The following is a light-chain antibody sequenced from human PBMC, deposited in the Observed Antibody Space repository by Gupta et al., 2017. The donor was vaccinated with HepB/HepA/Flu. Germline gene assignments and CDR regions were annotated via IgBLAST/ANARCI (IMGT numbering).Light chain of an antibody. Sequence: QSVLTQPPSVSGGPGQRVTIPCTGSSSNIGAGYYVHWYQQLPGTAPKLLIYGNSNRHSGVPERFSGSKYGTSASVAITGLQAEEEADYYWQSDENSRSGGVFGGGTKLTVL. J-gene: IGLJ2*01. CDR3: QSDENSRSGGV. V-gene: IGLV1-40*01. CDR2: GNS. CDR1: SSNIGAGYY.